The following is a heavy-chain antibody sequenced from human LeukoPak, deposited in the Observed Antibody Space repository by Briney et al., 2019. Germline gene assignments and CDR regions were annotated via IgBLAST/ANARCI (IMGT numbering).Heavy chain of an antibody. D-gene: IGHD3-10*01. CDR3: AKVGWFGESKGFYYFDY. CDR1: GFTFSSYA. V-gene: IGHV3-23*01. CDR2: ISGSGGST. J-gene: IGHJ4*02. Sequence: PGGSLRLSCAASGFTFSSYAMSWVRQAPGKGLEWVSAISGSGGSTYYADSVKGRFTISRDNSKNTLYLQMNSLRAEDTAVYYCAKVGWFGESKGFYYFDYWGQGTLVTVSS.